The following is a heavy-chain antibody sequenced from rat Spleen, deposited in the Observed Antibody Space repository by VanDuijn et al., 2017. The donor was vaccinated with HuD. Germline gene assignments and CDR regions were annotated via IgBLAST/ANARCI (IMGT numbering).Heavy chain of an antibody. CDR2: VDYDGSRT. Sequence: EVQLVASDGGLVQPGGSLTLSCAASGFTFSAYYLAWVRQAPTKGLEWVATVDYDGSRTHYRDSVKGRFTISRDNVKNTLYLQMDSLRSEDTATYYCTRGRVYYGYTGFDYWGHGVMVTVSS. V-gene: IGHV5-20*01. D-gene: IGHD1-9*01. CDR3: TRGRVYYGYTGFDY. J-gene: IGHJ2*01. CDR1: GFTFSAYY.